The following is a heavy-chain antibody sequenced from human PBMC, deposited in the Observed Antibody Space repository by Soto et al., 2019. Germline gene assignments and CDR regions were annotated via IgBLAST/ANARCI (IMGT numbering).Heavy chain of an antibody. CDR3: VTAVRTRLDN. J-gene: IGHJ4*02. D-gene: IGHD3-10*01. Sequence: GGSLRLSCAASGFTFSSYAMSWVRQAPGKGLEWVSVISGSGGSTFYADSVTGRFTISRDNSKNTLYLQMNGLRLDDTAGYYCVTAVRTRLDNWGPGTLVTVSS. V-gene: IGHV3-23*01. CDR2: ISGSGGST. CDR1: GFTFSSYA.